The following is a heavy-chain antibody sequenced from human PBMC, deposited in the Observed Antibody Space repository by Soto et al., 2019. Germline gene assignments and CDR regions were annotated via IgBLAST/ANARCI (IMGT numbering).Heavy chain of an antibody. CDR1: GFTFSSYW. D-gene: IGHD5-12*01. CDR2: INSDGSST. Sequence: GGSLRLSCAASGFTFSSYWMHWVRQAPGKGLVWVSRINSDGSSTSYADSVKGRFTISRDNAKNTLYLQMNSLRVEDTAVYYCAKDYGYSVYGKNWFDPWGQGTLVTVSS. CDR3: AKDYGYSVYGKNWFDP. J-gene: IGHJ5*02. V-gene: IGHV3-74*01.